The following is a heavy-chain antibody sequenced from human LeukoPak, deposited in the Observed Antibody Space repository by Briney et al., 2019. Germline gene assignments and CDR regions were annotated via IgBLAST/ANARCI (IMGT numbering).Heavy chain of an antibody. J-gene: IGHJ4*02. CDR3: AREYYYDSSGYGRDY. Sequence: SETLSLTCAVYGGSFSGYYWSWIRQPPGKGLEWIGEINHSGSTNYNPSLKSRVAISVDTSKNQFSLKLSSVTAADTAVYYCAREYYYDSSGYGRDYWGQGTLVTVSS. D-gene: IGHD3-22*01. CDR1: GGSFSGYY. CDR2: INHSGST. V-gene: IGHV4-34*01.